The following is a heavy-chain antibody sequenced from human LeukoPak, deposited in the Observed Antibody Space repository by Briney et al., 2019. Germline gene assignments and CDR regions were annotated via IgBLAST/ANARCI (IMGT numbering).Heavy chain of an antibody. D-gene: IGHD3-9*01. Sequence: SETLSLTCAVYGGSFSGYYWSWIRRPPGKGLEWIGEINHSGSTNYNPSLKSRVTISVDTSKNQFSLKLSSVTAADTAVYYCARGGARILTGYTPIFRYWGQGTLVTVSS. V-gene: IGHV4-34*01. J-gene: IGHJ4*02. CDR2: INHSGST. CDR1: GGSFSGYY. CDR3: ARGGARILTGYTPIFRY.